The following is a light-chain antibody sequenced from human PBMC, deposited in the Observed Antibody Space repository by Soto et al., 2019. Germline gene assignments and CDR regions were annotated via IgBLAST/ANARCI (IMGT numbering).Light chain of an antibody. CDR2: EVS. Sequence: QSVLTQPPSASGFPGQSVTISCTGTSSDVGYYDYVSWYQQHPGKAPKLMIYEVSKRPSGVSNRFSGSKSGNTASLTISGLQAEDEADYYCSSYTSSSTYVFGTGTKVTVL. V-gene: IGLV2-14*01. CDR3: SSYTSSSTYV. J-gene: IGLJ1*01. CDR1: SSDVGYYDY.